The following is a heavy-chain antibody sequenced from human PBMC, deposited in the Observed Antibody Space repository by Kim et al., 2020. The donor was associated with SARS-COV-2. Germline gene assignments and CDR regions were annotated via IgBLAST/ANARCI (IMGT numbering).Heavy chain of an antibody. D-gene: IGHD3-10*01. V-gene: IGHV3-48*02. J-gene: IGHJ4*02. Sequence: SVKGRFTISRDNAKNSLYLQMNSLRDEDTAVYYCARDLKFSGFTGYYFDYWGQGTLVTVSS. CDR3: ARDLKFSGFTGYYFDY.